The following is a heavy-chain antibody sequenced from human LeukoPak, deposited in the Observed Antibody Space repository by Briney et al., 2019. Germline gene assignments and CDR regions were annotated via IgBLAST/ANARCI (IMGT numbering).Heavy chain of an antibody. CDR1: GYTFTSYD. D-gene: IGHD1-26*01. CDR3: ARGDSGRTYYYYYYMDV. CDR2: MNPNSGNT. V-gene: IGHV1-8*01. Sequence: ASVKVSCKASGYTFTSYDINWVRQATGQGLEWMGWMNPNSGNTGYAQKFLGRVTMTRNTSISTAYMELSSLRSEDTAVYYCARGDSGRTYYYYYYMDVWGKGTTVTVSS. J-gene: IGHJ6*03.